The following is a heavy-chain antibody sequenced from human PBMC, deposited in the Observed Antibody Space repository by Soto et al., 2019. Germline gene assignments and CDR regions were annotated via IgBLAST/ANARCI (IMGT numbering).Heavy chain of an antibody. Sequence: GGSXRLSCAFSGFIFSIYDMSWVRQAPGKGLAWVSTVLAGDSKHYEESVQGRFSISRDKSKNTVYLNMNSLTAGDKAVYYCANETENGGGDFDIYGPGTVDTVSS. CDR3: ANETENGGGDFDI. J-gene: IGHJ3*02. CDR2: VLAGDSK. CDR1: GFIFSIYD. D-gene: IGHD2-8*01. V-gene: IGHV3-23*01.